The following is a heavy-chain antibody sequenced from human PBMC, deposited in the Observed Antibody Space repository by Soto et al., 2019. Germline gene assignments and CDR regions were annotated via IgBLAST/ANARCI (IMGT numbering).Heavy chain of an antibody. CDR3: ARSIRGPRRFNGMDV. CDR2: IGTYDDDK. V-gene: IGHV2-70*13. J-gene: IGHJ6*02. CDR1: GLSLSSPVMC. Sequence: PTETLTLTSTLPGLSLSSPVMCASWLRQSAGKAREFAALIGTYDDDKYYSTSLKTRLTISKDTRKNQVVLTMANMEPADTATYYCARSIRGPRRFNGMDVWGQGTTVTVSS. D-gene: IGHD1-20*01.